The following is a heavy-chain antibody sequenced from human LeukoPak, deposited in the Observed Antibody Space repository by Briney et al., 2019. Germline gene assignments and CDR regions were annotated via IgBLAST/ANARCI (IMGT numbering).Heavy chain of an antibody. V-gene: IGHV3-21*01. CDR2: FSSSSSYI. CDR3: ASLTMVRGVRRYY. J-gene: IGHJ4*02. Sequence: GGSLRLSCAASGFTFSSYSMNWVRQAPGKGLEWVSSFSSSSSYIYYADSVKGRFTISRDNAKNSLYLQMNSLRAEDTAVYYCASLTMVRGVRRYYWGQGTLVTVSS. D-gene: IGHD3-10*01. CDR1: GFTFSSYS.